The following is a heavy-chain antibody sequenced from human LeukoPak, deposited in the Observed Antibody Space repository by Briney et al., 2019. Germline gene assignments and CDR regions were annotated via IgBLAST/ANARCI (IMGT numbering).Heavy chain of an antibody. J-gene: IGHJ5*02. CDR1: GGSISSYY. Sequence: SETLSLTCTVSGGSISSYYWSWIRQPPGTGLEWIGYIYYSGSTNYNPSLKSRVTISVDTSKNQFSLKLSSVTAADTAVYYCARDRDGDYEGWFDPWGQGTLVTVSS. CDR2: IYYSGST. CDR3: ARDRDGDYEGWFDP. D-gene: IGHD4-17*01. V-gene: IGHV4-59*01.